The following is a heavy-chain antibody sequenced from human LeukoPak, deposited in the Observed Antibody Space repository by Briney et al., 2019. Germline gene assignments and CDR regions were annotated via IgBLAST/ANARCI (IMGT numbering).Heavy chain of an antibody. CDR1: GFTFSSYA. J-gene: IGHJ6*03. Sequence: GGSLRLSCVASGFTFSSYAMSWVRQAPGKGLEWVSATSGSGGRTYYADSVKGRFTISRDNAKNTLYLQMNSLRAEDTAVYYCAKDSSSWSYYMDVWGKGTTVTVSS. CDR3: AKDSSSWSYYMDV. CDR2: TSGSGGRT. D-gene: IGHD6-13*01. V-gene: IGHV3-23*01.